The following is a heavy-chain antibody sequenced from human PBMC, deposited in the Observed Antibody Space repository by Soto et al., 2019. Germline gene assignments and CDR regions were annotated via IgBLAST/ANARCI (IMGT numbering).Heavy chain of an antibody. Sequence: QVQLVQSGAEVKTPGSSVKVSCKASGGTFSSYSINWVRQAPGQGLEWMGRLIPMFGTTDYAERFQGRVTFTADESPSTASMEVTNLTSEDTAVYYCARAVVLTFTGFYDMDVWGQGTTVTVSS. CDR1: GGTFSSYS. J-gene: IGHJ6*02. V-gene: IGHV1-69*18. CDR3: ARAVVLTFTGFYDMDV. CDR2: LIPMFGTT. D-gene: IGHD3-9*01.